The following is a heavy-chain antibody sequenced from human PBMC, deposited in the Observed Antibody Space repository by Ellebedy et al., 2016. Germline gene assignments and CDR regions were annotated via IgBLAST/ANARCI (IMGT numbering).Heavy chain of an antibody. CDR3: ARIGGVSFGERPIDY. Sequence: ESLKISCIVSGGSISRYYWSWIRQPPGRGLEWIGNIYYTGTTNYNPSLQSRVTISLATPKNQFSLRLTSVTAADTAVYYCARIGGVSFGERPIDYWGQGTLVTVSS. V-gene: IGHV4-59*01. CDR2: IYYTGTT. J-gene: IGHJ4*02. D-gene: IGHD3-10*01. CDR1: GGSISRYY.